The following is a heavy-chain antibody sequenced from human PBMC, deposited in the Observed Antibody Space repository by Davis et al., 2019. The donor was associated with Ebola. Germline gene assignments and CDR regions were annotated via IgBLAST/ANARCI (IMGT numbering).Heavy chain of an antibody. D-gene: IGHD6-13*01. CDR1: GFTFRSYD. CDR3: ARAGFGSTWFDC. CDR2: FGSAGDT. Sequence: PGESLKISCAASGFTFRSYDMHWVRQATGKGLEWVSAFGSAGDTYYPVSVKGRFTISRETAKNSLYLQMNSLRAEDTAVYYCARAGFGSTWFDCWGQGSLVTVSS. J-gene: IGHJ5*01. V-gene: IGHV3-13*01.